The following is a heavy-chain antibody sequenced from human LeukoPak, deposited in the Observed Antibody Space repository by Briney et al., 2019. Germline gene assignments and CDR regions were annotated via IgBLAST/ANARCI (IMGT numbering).Heavy chain of an antibody. D-gene: IGHD2-2*01. Sequence: GGSLRLSCAASGFTFSSYAMHWVRQAPGKGLEWVAVISYDGSNKYYADSVQGRFTISRDNAKNTLYLYMNSLRGDDTAIYFCVRSCSSGSCYGYKDYWGQGTLVTVSS. CDR3: VRSCSSGSCYGYKDY. J-gene: IGHJ4*02. CDR1: GFTFSSYA. V-gene: IGHV3-30*04. CDR2: ISYDGSNK.